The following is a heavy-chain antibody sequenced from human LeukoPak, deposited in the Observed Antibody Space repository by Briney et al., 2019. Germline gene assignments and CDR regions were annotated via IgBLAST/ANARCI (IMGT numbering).Heavy chain of an antibody. CDR2: ISGSGGNT. V-gene: IGHV3-23*01. Sequence: PGGSLRLSCAASGFTFSSYTMTWVRQAPGKGLEWVSAISGSGGNTYYADSVKGRFTISRDNSKNTLYLQMNSLRAEDTAVYYCATHSSIAAAGGPLWYWGQGTLVTVSS. D-gene: IGHD6-13*01. CDR3: ATHSSIAAAGGPLWY. J-gene: IGHJ4*02. CDR1: GFTFSSYT.